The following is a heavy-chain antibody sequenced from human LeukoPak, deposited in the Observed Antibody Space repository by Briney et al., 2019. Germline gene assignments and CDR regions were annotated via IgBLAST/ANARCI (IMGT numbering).Heavy chain of an antibody. D-gene: IGHD5-18*01. Sequence: PGGSLRLPCTASGFTFSTCGMHGVRRARGRGLEGVAFIRYDGSNKDYADSVQGRFTISRDNSKNTLYLQMNSLRAEDTAVYYCAKTFIHLWSAPDYWGQGTLVTVSS. V-gene: IGHV3-30*02. CDR1: GFTFSTCG. CDR3: AKTFIHLWSAPDY. CDR2: IRYDGSNK. J-gene: IGHJ4*02.